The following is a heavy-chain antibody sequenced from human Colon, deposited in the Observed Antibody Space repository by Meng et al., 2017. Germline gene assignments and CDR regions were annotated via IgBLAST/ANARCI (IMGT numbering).Heavy chain of an antibody. Sequence: TGPGQVEAAQTRAPAHVLSGDSGSSNSAAWNWSMHPPSRGLEWLGRTYYRSKWYNDYAVSVKSRITINPDTSKNQFSLELNSVTPEDTAVYYCARDSSSSAYSPFDYWGQGTLVTASS. V-gene: IGHV6-1*01. D-gene: IGHD3-22*01. CDR2: TYYRSKWYN. J-gene: IGHJ4*02. CDR1: GDSGSSNSAA. CDR3: ARDSSSSAYSPFDY.